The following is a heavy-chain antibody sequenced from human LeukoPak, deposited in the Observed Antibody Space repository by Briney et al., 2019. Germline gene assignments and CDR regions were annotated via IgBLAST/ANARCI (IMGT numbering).Heavy chain of an antibody. CDR2: IYYSGST. V-gene: IGHV4-59*01. J-gene: IGHJ3*02. CDR1: GGSISSYY. Sequence: SETLSLTCTVSGGSISSYYWSWIRQPPGKGLEWIGYIYYSGSTNYNPSLKSRVTISVDTSKNQFSLKLSSVTAADTAVYYCARAFGGYSPGAFDIWGQGTMVTVSS. D-gene: IGHD3-22*01. CDR3: ARAFGGYSPGAFDI.